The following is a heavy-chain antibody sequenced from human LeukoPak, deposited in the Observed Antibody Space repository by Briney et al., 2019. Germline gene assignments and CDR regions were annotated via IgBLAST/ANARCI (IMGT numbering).Heavy chain of an antibody. D-gene: IGHD3-3*01. J-gene: IGHJ4*02. Sequence: PGGSLRLSCAASGFTFSSYSMNWVRQAPGKGLEWVSSISSSSSYTYYADSVKGRFTISRDNAKNSLYLQMNSLRAEDTAVYYCARDSSGTPDYWGQGTLVTVSS. CDR1: GFTFSSYS. CDR3: ARDSSGTPDY. V-gene: IGHV3-21*01. CDR2: ISSSSSYT.